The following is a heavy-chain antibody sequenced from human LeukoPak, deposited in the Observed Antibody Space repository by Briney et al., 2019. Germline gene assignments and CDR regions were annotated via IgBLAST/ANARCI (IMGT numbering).Heavy chain of an antibody. CDR1: GYTFTGYY. Sequence: ASVKVSCKASGYTFTGYYMHWVRQAPGQGIEWMGWINPNSGGTNYAQKFQGRVTMTRDTSISTAYMELSRLRSDDTAVYYCARFRWAAGTVDYWGQGTLVTVSS. V-gene: IGHV1-2*02. CDR2: INPNSGGT. CDR3: ARFRWAAGTVDY. J-gene: IGHJ4*02. D-gene: IGHD6-13*01.